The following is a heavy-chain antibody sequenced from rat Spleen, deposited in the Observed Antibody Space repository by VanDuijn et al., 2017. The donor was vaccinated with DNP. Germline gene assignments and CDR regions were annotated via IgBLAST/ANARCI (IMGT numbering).Heavy chain of an antibody. CDR1: GFIFSNYW. V-gene: IGHV5-31*01. J-gene: IGHJ2*01. CDR2: ITNTGDST. Sequence: EVKLVESGGGPVQPGRSLKLSCVASGFIFSNYWMTWIRQAPGKGLEWVASITNTGDSTYYSDSVKGRFSISRDNAKNTLYLQVNSLRSEDTATYYCTRHQFKSYWGQGVMVTVSS. CDR3: TRHQFKSY. D-gene: IGHD1-3*01.